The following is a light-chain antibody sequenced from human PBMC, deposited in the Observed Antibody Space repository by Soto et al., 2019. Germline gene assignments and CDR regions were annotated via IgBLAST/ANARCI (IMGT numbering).Light chain of an antibody. Sequence: EVLMTQSPATLSVSAGERVTLSCRASQSVYSNLAWYQQKPGQAPRLLIYGASTRATGLPARFSGSGSGTEFTLTISSLQSEDVAVYYCQQYNSWPLTFGGGTKVEIK. V-gene: IGKV3-15*01. CDR3: QQYNSWPLT. CDR1: QSVYSN. J-gene: IGKJ4*01. CDR2: GAS.